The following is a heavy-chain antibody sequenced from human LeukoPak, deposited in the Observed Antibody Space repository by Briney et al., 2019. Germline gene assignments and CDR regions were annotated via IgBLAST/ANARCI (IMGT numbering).Heavy chain of an antibody. CDR2: ISGSGGST. CDR3: AKDYSANYYDSSGYYYY. CDR1: GFTFSSYA. Sequence: GGSLRLSCAASGFTFSSYAMSWVRQAPGKGLERVTAISGSGGSTYYADSVKGRFTISRDNSKNTLYLQMNSLRAEDTAVYYCAKDYSANYYDSSGYYYYWGQGTLVTVSS. J-gene: IGHJ4*02. D-gene: IGHD3-22*01. V-gene: IGHV3-23*01.